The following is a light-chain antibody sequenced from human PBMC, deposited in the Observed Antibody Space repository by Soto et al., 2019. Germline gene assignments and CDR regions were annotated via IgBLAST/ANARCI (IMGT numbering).Light chain of an antibody. V-gene: IGKV1-33*01. CDR2: EAS. J-gene: IGKJ4*01. CDR3: QQSVSLPLT. Sequence: DIQMTQSPSSLSASVGDRVTITCRASQSISIHLNWYQHKPGKAPKLLIYEASNLDTGVPSRFSGSGFGTHFIFNISSLQPEDVGTYFCQQSVSLPLTFGGGTKVDIK. CDR1: QSISIH.